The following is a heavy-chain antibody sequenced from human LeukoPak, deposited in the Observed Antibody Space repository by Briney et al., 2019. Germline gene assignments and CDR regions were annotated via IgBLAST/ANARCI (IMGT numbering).Heavy chain of an antibody. V-gene: IGHV4-34*01. CDR1: GGSFSGYY. D-gene: IGHD2-8*01. CDR3: ARGVLVTVYAAFDY. Sequence: SETLSLTCGVYGGSFSGYYWTWIRQSPGMGLEWVGEIIHNGRTNYNPSLTSRVTISVDTSKNQFSLELSSVTAADTAVYYCARGVLVTVYAAFDYWGQGTLVTVSS. J-gene: IGHJ4*02. CDR2: IIHNGRT.